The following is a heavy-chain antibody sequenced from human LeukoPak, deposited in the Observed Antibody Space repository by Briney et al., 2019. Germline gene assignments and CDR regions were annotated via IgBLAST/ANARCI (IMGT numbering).Heavy chain of an antibody. D-gene: IGHD3-10*01. Sequence: PGGSLRLSCAGSAFTFSSHAMSWVRQAPGKGLEWVANIKQDGSEKYYVDSVKGRFTISRDNAKNSLYLQMNSLRAEDTAVYYCASQRGAGRVDVWGKGTTVTVSS. V-gene: IGHV3-7*01. CDR3: ASQRGAGRVDV. J-gene: IGHJ6*04. CDR2: IKQDGSEK. CDR1: AFTFSSHA.